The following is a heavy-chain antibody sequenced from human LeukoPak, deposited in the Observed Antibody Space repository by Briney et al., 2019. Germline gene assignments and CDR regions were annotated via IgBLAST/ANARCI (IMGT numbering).Heavy chain of an antibody. J-gene: IGHJ4*02. CDR1: GYTFSSYG. V-gene: IGHV3-30*18. CDR3: AKRGSPTTVTYPDY. Sequence: GGCLRLSCAASGYTFSSYGMHWVRQAPGKGLEWVAFISYDGSNKYYADSVKGRFTISRDNSKNTVNLQMNSLRAEDTAVYYCAKRGSPTTVTYPDYWGQGTLVTVSS. D-gene: IGHD4-17*01. CDR2: ISYDGSNK.